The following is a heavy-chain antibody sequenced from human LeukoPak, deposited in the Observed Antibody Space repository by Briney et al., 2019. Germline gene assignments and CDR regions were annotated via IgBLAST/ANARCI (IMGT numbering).Heavy chain of an antibody. CDR1: GGSISSGGYY. CDR3: ARGDSSGYYRYWYFDL. Sequence: PSETLSLTCTVSGGSISSGGYYWSWIRQHPGKGLDWIGYIYYSGSTYYNPSLKSRVTISVDTSKNQFSLKLSSVTAADTAVYYCARGDSSGYYRYWYFDLWGRGTLVTVSS. CDR2: IYYSGST. V-gene: IGHV4-31*03. D-gene: IGHD3-22*01. J-gene: IGHJ2*01.